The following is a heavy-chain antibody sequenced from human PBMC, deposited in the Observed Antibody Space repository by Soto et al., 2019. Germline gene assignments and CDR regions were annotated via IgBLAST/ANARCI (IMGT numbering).Heavy chain of an antibody. CDR2: ISSSSSVI. V-gene: IGHV3-48*01. CDR1: GFIFRDWA. J-gene: IGHJ6*03. D-gene: IGHD7-27*01. CDR3: ARDLSWGSNWYYYMDV. Sequence: EVQLVESGGGLVKLGGSLRLSGETPGFIFRDWALNWVGQAPGKGRGWVSYISSSSSVIDYADSVKGRFTVSRDNARNSLYLQMNSLRAEDTAVYYCARDLSWGSNWYYYMDVWGKGTTVTVSS.